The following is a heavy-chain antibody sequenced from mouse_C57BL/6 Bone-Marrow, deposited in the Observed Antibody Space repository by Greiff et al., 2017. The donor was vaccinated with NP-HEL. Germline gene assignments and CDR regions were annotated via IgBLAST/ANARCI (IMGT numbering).Heavy chain of an antibody. CDR2: IRNKANGYTS. CDR1: GFTYTDYC. CDR3: ARYNYGSSYGFYWYFDV. J-gene: IGHJ1*03. D-gene: IGHD1-1*01. V-gene: IGHV7-3*01. Sequence: EVQLVESGGGLVQPGGSLSLSCAASGFTYTDYCMSWVRQPPGKALEWLGFIRNKANGYTSEYSASVKGRFTISRDNSQSILYLQMNALRAEDSATYYCARYNYGSSYGFYWYFDVWGTGTTVTVSS.